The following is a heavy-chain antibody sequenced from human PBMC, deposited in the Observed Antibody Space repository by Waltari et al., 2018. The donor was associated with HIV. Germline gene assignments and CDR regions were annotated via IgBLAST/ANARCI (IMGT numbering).Heavy chain of an antibody. D-gene: IGHD5-18*01. CDR1: GFPFSSSG. Sequence: QVQLVESGGGVVQPGWSLRLSCAASGFPFSSSGMFWVRQARGKGLEWVAFILYDGSNKDDADSVKGRFTISRDNSKETLSLQMNSRRVEDTAVYYCARGPTTALVFNYWGQGTPVTVSS. V-gene: IGHV3-33*01. CDR3: ARGPTTALVFNY. J-gene: IGHJ4*02. CDR2: ILYDGSNK.